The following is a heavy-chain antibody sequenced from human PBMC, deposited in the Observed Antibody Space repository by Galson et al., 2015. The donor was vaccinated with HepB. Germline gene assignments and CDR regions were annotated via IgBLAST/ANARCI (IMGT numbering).Heavy chain of an antibody. D-gene: IGHD6-6*01. J-gene: IGHJ6*03. CDR3: ARDIAAPKCYYYYYMDV. Sequence: SVKVSCKASGYTFTSYAMNWVRQAPGQGLEWMGWINTNTGNPTYAQGFTGRFVFSLDTSVSTAYLQISSLKAEDTAVYYCARDIAAPKCYYYYYMDVWGKGTTVTVSS. V-gene: IGHV7-4-1*02. CDR2: INTNTGNP. CDR1: GYTFTSYA.